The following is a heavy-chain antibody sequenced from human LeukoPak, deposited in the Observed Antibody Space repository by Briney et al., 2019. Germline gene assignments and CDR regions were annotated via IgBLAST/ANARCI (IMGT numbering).Heavy chain of an antibody. CDR3: ASGWDRSAPTTPFDY. J-gene: IGHJ4*02. Sequence: PGGSLRLSCAASGFTFSSYEMNWVRQAPGKGLEWVSDISSSGTTIYYADSVKGRFTISRDNAKNSLYLQMSSLRAEDTAVYYCASGWDRSAPTTPFDYWGQGTLVTVSS. D-gene: IGHD1-26*01. CDR1: GFTFSSYE. CDR2: ISSSGTTI. V-gene: IGHV3-48*03.